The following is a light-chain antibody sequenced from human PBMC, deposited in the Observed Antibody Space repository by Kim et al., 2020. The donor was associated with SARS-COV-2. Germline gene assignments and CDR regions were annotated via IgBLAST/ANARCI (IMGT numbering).Light chain of an antibody. CDR2: KDN. CDR3: QSADGSGTYV. Sequence: VSPGQTARITCSGDTLPEKQTSWYQQKSGQAPLLVIYKDNERPSGSPGRCSGSSSGTTVTLTISGVQAEDDADYYCQSADGSGTYVFGTGTKVTVL. CDR1: TLPEKQ. J-gene: IGLJ1*01. V-gene: IGLV3-25*03.